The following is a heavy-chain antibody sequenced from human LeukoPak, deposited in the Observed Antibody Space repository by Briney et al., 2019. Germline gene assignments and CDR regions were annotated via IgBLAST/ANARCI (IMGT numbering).Heavy chain of an antibody. CDR1: GFTFSSYG. CDR3: AKDRGGSGSYLYFFDY. D-gene: IGHD3-10*01. V-gene: IGHV3-23*01. CDR2: ITGSGGST. J-gene: IGHJ4*02. Sequence: GGSLRLSCAASGFTFSSYGMSWVRQAPGKGLEWVSAITGSGGSTYYADSVKGRFAISRDNSKNTLYLQMSRLRAEDTAVYYCAKDRGGSGSYLYFFDYWGQGTLVAVSS.